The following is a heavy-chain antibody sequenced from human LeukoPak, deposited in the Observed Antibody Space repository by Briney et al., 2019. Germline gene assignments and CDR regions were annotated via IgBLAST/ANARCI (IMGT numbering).Heavy chain of an antibody. CDR2: IYPGDSDT. CDR3: ARPTDYGGNSGWFDP. CDR1: GYSFTSYW. J-gene: IGHJ5*02. Sequence: GESLKISCKGSGYSFTSYWIGWVRQMPGKGLKWMGIIYPGDSDTRYSPSFQGQVTISADKSISTAYLQWSSLKASDTAMYYCARPTDYGGNSGWFDPWGQGTLVTVSS. D-gene: IGHD4-23*01. V-gene: IGHV5-51*01.